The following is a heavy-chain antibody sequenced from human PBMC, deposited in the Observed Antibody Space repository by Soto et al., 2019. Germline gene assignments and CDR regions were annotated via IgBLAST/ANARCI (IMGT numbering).Heavy chain of an antibody. J-gene: IGHJ5*02. D-gene: IGHD3-10*01. CDR2: MNTNGGNT. Sequence: QVQLVPSGAEVKKPGASVKVSCKASGYTFTSYDINWVRQATGQGRECMGWMNTNGGNTGYAQKVQGRVIMPRDTSTSTANIEPRGLRPEDPAGYYCARTDYYGSWSTNCIDPWGQGTLVTVAA. CDR3: ARTDYYGSWSTNCIDP. CDR1: GYTFTSYD. V-gene: IGHV1-8*01.